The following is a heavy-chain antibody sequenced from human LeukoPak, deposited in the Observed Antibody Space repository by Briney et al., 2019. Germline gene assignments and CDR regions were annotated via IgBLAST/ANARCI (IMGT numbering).Heavy chain of an antibody. J-gene: IGHJ4*02. CDR3: ARGDYDSSGYPSYFDY. V-gene: IGHV3-48*04. Sequence: GGSLRLSCAASGFTFSSYDMSWVRQAPGKGLEWVSYISSSGSTIYYADSVKGRFTISRDNAKNSLYLQMNSLRAEDTAVYYCARGDYDSSGYPSYFDYWGQGTLVTVSS. D-gene: IGHD3-22*01. CDR2: ISSSGSTI. CDR1: GFTFSSYD.